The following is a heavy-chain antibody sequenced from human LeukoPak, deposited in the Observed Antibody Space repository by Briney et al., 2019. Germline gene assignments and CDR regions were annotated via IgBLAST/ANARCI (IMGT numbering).Heavy chain of an antibody. Sequence: PGGSLRLSCAASGFTFSIYTMNWVRQAPGKGLEWVSIINYNGDNKYYADSVQGRFTISRDNSKNTVYLQMNSLRAEDTAIYYCAKDGHCPGALCTTQIAVADYNDNWGQGTLVTVSS. V-gene: IGHV3-23*01. D-gene: IGHD6-19*01. CDR2: INYNGDNK. CDR3: AKDGHCPGALCTTQIAVADYNDN. J-gene: IGHJ4*02. CDR1: GFTFSIYT.